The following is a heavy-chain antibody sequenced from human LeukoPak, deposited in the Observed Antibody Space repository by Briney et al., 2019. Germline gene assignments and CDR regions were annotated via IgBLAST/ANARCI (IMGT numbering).Heavy chain of an antibody. CDR1: GFTFSSYA. CDR2: ISYDGSNK. J-gene: IGHJ4*02. Sequence: GGSLRLSCAASGFTFSSYAMHRVRQAPGKGLEWVAVISYDGSNKYYADSVKGRFTISRDNSKNTLYLQMNSLRAEDTAVYYCAREGIAARRVLDYWGQGTLVTVSS. D-gene: IGHD6-6*01. CDR3: AREGIAARRVLDY. V-gene: IGHV3-30-3*01.